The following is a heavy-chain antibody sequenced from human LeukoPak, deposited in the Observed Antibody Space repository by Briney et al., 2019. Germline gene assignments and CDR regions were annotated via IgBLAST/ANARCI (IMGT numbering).Heavy chain of an antibody. CDR1: GYTFTGYY. V-gene: IGHV1-2*06. J-gene: IGHJ5*01. CDR3: ARENWNDF. Sequence: VASVKVSCKASGYTFTGYYMHWVRQAPGQGLEWMGRINPNSGDTSYAQQFQGRVTMTRDTSITTAYMELSSLRSDDTAMYCCARENWNDFWGQGTLVTVSS. CDR2: INPNSGDT.